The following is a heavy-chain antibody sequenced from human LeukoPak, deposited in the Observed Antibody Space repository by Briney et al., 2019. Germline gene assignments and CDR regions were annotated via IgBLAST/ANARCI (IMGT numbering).Heavy chain of an antibody. Sequence: GASVKVSCKASGYTFTGYYMHWVRQAPGQGLEWMGWINPNSGGTNYAQKFQGRVTMTRDTSISTAYMELSRLRSDDTAVYYCARDLANWNYDDYYYMDVWGKGTTVTVSS. CDR3: ARDLANWNYDDYYYMDV. CDR1: GYTFTGYY. V-gene: IGHV1-2*02. CDR2: INPNSGGT. J-gene: IGHJ6*03. D-gene: IGHD1-1*01.